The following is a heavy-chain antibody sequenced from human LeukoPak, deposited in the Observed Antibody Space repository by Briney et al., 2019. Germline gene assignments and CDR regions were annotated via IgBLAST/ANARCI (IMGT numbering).Heavy chain of an antibody. CDR3: ARVVCSGGSCYSASDAFDI. CDR1: GFTFSSYS. Sequence: GGSLRLSCAASGFTFSSYSMNWVRQAPGKGLEWVSYISSSSSTIYYADSVKGRFTISRDNAKNSLYPQMNSLRAEDTAVYYCARVVCSGGSCYSASDAFDIWGQGTMVTVSS. CDR2: ISSSSSTI. V-gene: IGHV3-48*01. J-gene: IGHJ3*02. D-gene: IGHD2-15*01.